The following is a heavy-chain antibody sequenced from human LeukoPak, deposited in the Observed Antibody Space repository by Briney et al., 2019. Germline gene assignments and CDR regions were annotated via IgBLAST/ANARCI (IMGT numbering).Heavy chain of an antibody. Sequence: PGGSLRLSCAASGFTVSSNYMSWVRQAPGKGLEWVSVIYSCGSTYYADSVKGRFTISRDDSKNTLYLQMNSLRAEDTAVYYCARLGSQGGVAALDYWGQGTLVTVSS. D-gene: IGHD6-25*01. J-gene: IGHJ4*02. CDR3: ARLGSQGGVAALDY. CDR1: GFTVSSNY. V-gene: IGHV3-66*03. CDR2: IYSCGST.